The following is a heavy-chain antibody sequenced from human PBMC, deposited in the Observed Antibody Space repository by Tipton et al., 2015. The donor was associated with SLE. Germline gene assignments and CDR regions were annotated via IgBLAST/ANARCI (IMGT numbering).Heavy chain of an antibody. CDR2: IYSSGRT. D-gene: IGHD3-10*01. CDR3: ATPGYYGSGSSVAY. J-gene: IGHJ4*02. Sequence: TLSLTCTVSGGSIRPYYWSWIRQPPGKALEWIGYIYSSGRTYYNPSLKSRVTMSVDTSKNQFSLQLSSVTAADTAVYYCATPGYYGSGSSVAYWGQGMLVTVSS. V-gene: IGHV4-59*04. CDR1: GGSIRPYY.